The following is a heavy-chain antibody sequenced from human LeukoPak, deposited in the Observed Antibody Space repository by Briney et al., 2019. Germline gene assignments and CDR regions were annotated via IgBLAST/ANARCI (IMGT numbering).Heavy chain of an antibody. D-gene: IGHD1-26*01. CDR1: GFTFSSYS. V-gene: IGHV3-48*04. J-gene: IGHJ3*02. CDR2: ISSSSSTI. CDR3: ARDPKRIVGASHDAFDI. Sequence: GGSLRLSCAASGFTFSSYSMNWVRQAPGKGLEWVSYISSSSSTIYYADSVKGRFTISRDNAKNSLYLQTNSLRAEDTAVYYCARDPKRIVGASHDAFDIWGQGTMVTVSS.